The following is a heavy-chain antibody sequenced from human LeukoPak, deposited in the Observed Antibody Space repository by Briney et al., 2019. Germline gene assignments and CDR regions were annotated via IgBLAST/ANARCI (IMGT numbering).Heavy chain of an antibody. V-gene: IGHV3-48*02. CDR2: ISSGGSTI. CDR3: VRGDQEASEPAFDY. D-gene: IGHD1-14*01. J-gene: IGHJ4*02. CDR1: GFTFGSYG. Sequence: GGSLRLSCAASGFTFGSYGMHWVRQAPGKGLEWVSYISSGGSTIYYADSVRGRFTISRDTAKNSLYLEMNSLRDEDTAMYYCVRGDQEASEPAFDYWGQGTLVTVSS.